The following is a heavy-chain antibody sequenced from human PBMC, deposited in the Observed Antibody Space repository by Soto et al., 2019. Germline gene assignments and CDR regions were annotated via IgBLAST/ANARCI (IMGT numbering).Heavy chain of an antibody. D-gene: IGHD3-10*01. J-gene: IGHJ4*02. Sequence: EVQLLESGGGLVQPGGSLRLSCAASGFTFSSYAMSWVRQAPGKGLEWVSAISGSGGSTYYADSVKGRFTIPRDNSKNPLYLQMNSLRAEDTAVYYCAKQTPWFGELRASYYFDSWGQGTLVTVSS. V-gene: IGHV3-23*01. CDR3: AKQTPWFGELRASYYFDS. CDR1: GFTFSSYA. CDR2: ISGSGGST.